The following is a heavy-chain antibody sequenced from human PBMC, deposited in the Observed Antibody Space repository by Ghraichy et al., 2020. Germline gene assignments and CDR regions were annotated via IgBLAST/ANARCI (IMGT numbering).Heavy chain of an antibody. D-gene: IGHD6-13*01. Sequence: GGSLRLSCEASGFTFSTYWMNWVRQAPGKGLEWVSNIKKDAGDKYYVDSVNGRFTISRDNAKNSLYLQMNSLRAEDTAVYYCAREKQPGGAAAGTGYWGQGTLVTVSS. V-gene: IGHV3-7*01. CDR3: AREKQPGGAAAGTGY. CDR2: IKKDAGDK. J-gene: IGHJ4*02. CDR1: GFTFSTYW.